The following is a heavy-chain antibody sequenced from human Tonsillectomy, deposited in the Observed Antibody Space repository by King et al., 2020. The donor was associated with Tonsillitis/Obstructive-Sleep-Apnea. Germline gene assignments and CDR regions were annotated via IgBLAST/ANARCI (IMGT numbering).Heavy chain of an antibody. D-gene: IGHD2-2*01. CDR3: AKDLHPRVPAAIFDY. CDR1: GFTFSSYA. V-gene: IGHV3-23*04. Sequence: VQLVESGGGLVQPGGSLRLSCAASGFTFSSYAMSWVRQAPGKGREWVSAISGSGGSTYYADSVKGRFTISGDNSKNTLYLQRNSLRAEDTAVYYCAKDLHPRVPAAIFDYWGQGTLVTVSS. J-gene: IGHJ4*02. CDR2: ISGSGGST.